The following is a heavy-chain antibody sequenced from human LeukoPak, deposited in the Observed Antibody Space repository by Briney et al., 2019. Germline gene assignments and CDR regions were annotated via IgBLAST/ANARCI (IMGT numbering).Heavy chain of an antibody. V-gene: IGHV2-70*11. D-gene: IGHD2/OR15-2a*01. CDR2: IDWDDDK. J-gene: IGHJ3*02. CDR3: ARTSGNSDSFDI. CDR1: GFSLGTRGMG. Sequence: SGPALVKPTQTLTLTCTFSGFSLGTRGMGVSWIRQPPGKALEWLARIDWDDDKYYSTSPKTRLTISTDTSKNQVILTMTNMDPVDTATYYCARTSGNSDSFDIWGQGTMVTVSS.